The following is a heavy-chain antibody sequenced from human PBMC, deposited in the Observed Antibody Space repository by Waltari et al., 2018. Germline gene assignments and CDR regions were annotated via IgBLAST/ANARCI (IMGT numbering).Heavy chain of an antibody. CDR2: IYYSGST. D-gene: IGHD6-13*01. V-gene: IGHV4-39*07. J-gene: IGHJ4*02. Sequence: QLQLQESGPGLVKPSETLSLTCTASGGSIRSIIYYWCWLRHPPGKGLEWIGSIYYSGSTYYNPSLKSRVTISVDTSKNQFSLKLSSVTAADTAVYYCAREMTAGIAAEKYFDYWGQGTLVTVSS. CDR1: GGSIRSIIYY. CDR3: AREMTAGIAAEKYFDY.